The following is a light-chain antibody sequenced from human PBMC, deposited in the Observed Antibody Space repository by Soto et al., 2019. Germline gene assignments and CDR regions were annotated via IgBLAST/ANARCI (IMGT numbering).Light chain of an antibody. CDR3: QSYDSSLSASYV. J-gene: IGLJ7*01. V-gene: IGLV1-40*01. CDR1: SSNIGAGYE. Sequence: QLVLTQPTSVSGAPGQRVTISCTGSSSNIGAGYEVHWYQHLPGKDPKLLIYGNTNRPSGVPDRFSGSKSGTSASLAITGLQAEDEADYYCQSYDSSLSASYVFGGGTQLTVL. CDR2: GNT.